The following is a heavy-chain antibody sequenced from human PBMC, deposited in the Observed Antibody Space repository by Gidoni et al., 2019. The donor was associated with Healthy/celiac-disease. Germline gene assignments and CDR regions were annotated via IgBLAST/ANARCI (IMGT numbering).Heavy chain of an antibody. D-gene: IGHD3-9*01. J-gene: IGHJ6*02. CDR2: SNHSGST. V-gene: IGHV4-34*01. CDR3: ARGTDHYDILTGYYYYYYGMDV. Sequence: GLEWIGESNHSGSTNYNPSLKSRVTISVDTSKNQFSLKLSSVTAADTAVYYCARGTDHYDILTGYYYYYYGMDVWGQGTTVTVSS.